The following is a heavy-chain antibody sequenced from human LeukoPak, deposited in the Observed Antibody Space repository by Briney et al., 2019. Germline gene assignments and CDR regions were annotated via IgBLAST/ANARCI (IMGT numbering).Heavy chain of an antibody. Sequence: GGSLRLSCAASGFTFSNYSMNWVRQAPGKGLEWVSSISSSSSYIYYADSVKGRFTISRDNAKNSLYLQMNSLRAEDTAVYYCARGTNTYYYDSSENDYWGQGTLVTVSS. J-gene: IGHJ4*02. V-gene: IGHV3-21*01. CDR3: ARGTNTYYYDSSENDY. CDR1: GFTFSNYS. D-gene: IGHD3-22*01. CDR2: ISSSSSYI.